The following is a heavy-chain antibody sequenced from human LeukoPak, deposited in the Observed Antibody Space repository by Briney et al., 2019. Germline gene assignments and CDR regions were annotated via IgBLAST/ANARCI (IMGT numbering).Heavy chain of an antibody. CDR1: GYTFTSYY. CDR3: ARGRMGRVPAAVRFDP. J-gene: IGHJ5*02. V-gene: IGHV1-46*01. D-gene: IGHD2-2*01. Sequence: ASVKVSCKASGYTFTSYYMHWVRQAPGQGLEWMGIINPSGGSTSYAQKFQGRVTMTRDTSTSTVYMELSGLRSEDTAVYYCARGRMGRVPAAVRFDPWGQGTLVTVSS. CDR2: INPSGGST.